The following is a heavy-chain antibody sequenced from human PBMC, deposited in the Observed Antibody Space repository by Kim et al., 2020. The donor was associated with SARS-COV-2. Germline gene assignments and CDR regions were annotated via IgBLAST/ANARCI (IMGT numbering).Heavy chain of an antibody. V-gene: IGHV3-53*01. CDR3: ARGRGASSWIDF. Sequence: TYYADSVKGRFTISRDKSKNTLYLQMNSLRAEDTAVYYCARGRGASSWIDFWGQGTLVTVSS. D-gene: IGHD6-13*01. J-gene: IGHJ4*02. CDR2: T.